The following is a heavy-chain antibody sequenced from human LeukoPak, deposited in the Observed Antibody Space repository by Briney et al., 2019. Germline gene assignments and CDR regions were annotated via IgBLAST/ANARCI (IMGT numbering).Heavy chain of an antibody. CDR1: GYIFTSYY. D-gene: IGHD3-10*01. V-gene: IGHV1-46*01. CDR3: ATTRMVRGVPFDN. Sequence: ASVKASCKASGYIFTSYYMHWVRQAPGQGLEWMGIINPDGGTTSYAQKFQGRLTMTRDTSTSTVYMELSSLRFEDTAVYYCATTRMVRGVPFDNWGQGTLVTVSS. CDR2: INPDGGTT. J-gene: IGHJ4*02.